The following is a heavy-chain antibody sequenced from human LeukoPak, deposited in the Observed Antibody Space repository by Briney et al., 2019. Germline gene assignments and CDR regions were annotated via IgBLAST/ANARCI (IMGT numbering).Heavy chain of an antibody. Sequence: GGSLRLSCAASGFTFSSYAMSWVRQAPGKGLEWVSAISGSSGSTYYADSVKGRFTISRDNSKNTLYLQMNSLRAEDTAVYYCAKARDYGGNSWNVYWGQGTLVTVSS. CDR3: AKARDYGGNSWNVY. CDR2: ISGSSGST. CDR1: GFTFSSYA. J-gene: IGHJ4*02. D-gene: IGHD4-23*01. V-gene: IGHV3-23*01.